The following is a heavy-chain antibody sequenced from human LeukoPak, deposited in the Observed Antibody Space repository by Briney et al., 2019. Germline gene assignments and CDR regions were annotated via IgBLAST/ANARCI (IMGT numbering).Heavy chain of an antibody. D-gene: IGHD2-15*01. J-gene: IGHJ4*01. CDR2: IWHDGSKE. CDR1: GYTFRSYG. V-gene: IGHV3-33*01. CDR3: ERDPCSDRACPPWD. Sequence: GGSLRLSCAGSGYTFRSYGMHWVRQAPGKGLEWVAVIWHDGSKEYYPDSVKGRFTISRDDSKSTLYLQMNSLRDEDTAVYYCERDPCSDRACPPWDWGQGTQVIVSS.